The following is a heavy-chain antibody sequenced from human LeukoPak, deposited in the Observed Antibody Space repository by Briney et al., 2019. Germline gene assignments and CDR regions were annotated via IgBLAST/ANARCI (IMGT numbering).Heavy chain of an antibody. Sequence: SETLSLTCTVSGGSISSYYWSWIRQPPGKGLEWIGYIYYSGSTNYNPSLKSRVTISVDTSKNQFSLKLSSVTAADTAVYYCASWGSSGLFYLDYWGQGTLVTVSS. V-gene: IGHV4-59*01. J-gene: IGHJ4*02. CDR1: GGSISSYY. CDR3: ASWGSSGLFYLDY. D-gene: IGHD3-22*01. CDR2: IYYSGST.